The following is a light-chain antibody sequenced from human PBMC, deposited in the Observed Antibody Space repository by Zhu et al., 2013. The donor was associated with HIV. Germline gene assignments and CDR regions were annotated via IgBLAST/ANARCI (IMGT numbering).Light chain of an antibody. CDR3: HQPYTYPFT. CDR1: QSINNW. J-gene: IGKJ3*01. CDR2: AAS. Sequence: DIQMSQSPSTLSASVGDTITITCRASQSINNWVAWYQQKPGKAPKLLIYAASTLKYGVPSRFSGSGSGAEFTLTISSLQPEDFATYYCHQPYTYPFTFGPGTKVDIK. V-gene: IGKV1-5*01.